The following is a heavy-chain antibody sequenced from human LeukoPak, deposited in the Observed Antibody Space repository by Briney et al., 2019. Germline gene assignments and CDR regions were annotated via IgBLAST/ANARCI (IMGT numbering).Heavy chain of an antibody. CDR3: ARDKRWLQFSTFDI. J-gene: IGHJ3*02. D-gene: IGHD5-24*01. Sequence: GASVKVSCKASGGTFSSYAISWVRQAPGQGLEWMGGIIPIFGTANYAQKFQGRVTITADKSTSTAYMELSSLRSEDTAVYYCARDKRWLQFSTFDIWGQGTMVTVSS. CDR2: IIPIFGTA. V-gene: IGHV1-69*06. CDR1: GGTFSSYA.